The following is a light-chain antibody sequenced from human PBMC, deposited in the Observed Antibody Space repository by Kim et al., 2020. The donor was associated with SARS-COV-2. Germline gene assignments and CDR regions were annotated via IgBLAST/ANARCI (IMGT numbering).Light chain of an antibody. CDR2: SSN. CDR1: GSVIGSNT. J-gene: IGLJ3*02. CDR3: AAWDDSLNGPV. V-gene: IGLV1-44*01. Sequence: QGVTSPCSGSGSVIGSNTVNGSQRLPGTAPKVLIYSSNQWASGVPDRVSGSESGASASLAISDLQSEDEADYFCAAWDDSLNGPVFGGGTQLTVL.